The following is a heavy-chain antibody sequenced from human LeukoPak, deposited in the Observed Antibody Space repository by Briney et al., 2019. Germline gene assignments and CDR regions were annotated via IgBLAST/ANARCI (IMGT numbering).Heavy chain of an antibody. CDR1: GFTFSSYS. J-gene: IGHJ5*02. CDR3: ARDRDIVVVVAGAAFDP. CDR2: ISSSSSYI. D-gene: IGHD2-15*01. V-gene: IGHV3-21*01. Sequence: GGSLRLSCAASGFTFSSYSMNWVRQAPGKGLEWVSSISSSSSYIYYADSVKGRFTISRDNAKNSLYLQMNSLRAEDTAVYYCARDRDIVVVVAGAAFDPWGQGTLVTVSS.